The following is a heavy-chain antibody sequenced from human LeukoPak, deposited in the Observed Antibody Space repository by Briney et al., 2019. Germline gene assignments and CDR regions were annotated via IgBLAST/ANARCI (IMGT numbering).Heavy chain of an antibody. Sequence: GGSLRLSCAASGFTFSSYAMSWVRQAPGKGLEWVSAISGSGGSTYYADSVKGRFTISRDNSKNTLYLQMNSLRAEDTAVYYCAKIPRNYDTSGCRGPFDYWGQGTLVTVSS. CDR1: GFTFSSYA. J-gene: IGHJ4*02. D-gene: IGHD3-22*01. CDR3: AKIPRNYDTSGCRGPFDY. V-gene: IGHV3-23*01. CDR2: ISGSGGST.